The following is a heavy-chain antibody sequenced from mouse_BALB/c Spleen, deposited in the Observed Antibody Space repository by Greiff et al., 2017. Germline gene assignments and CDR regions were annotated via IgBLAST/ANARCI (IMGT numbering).Heavy chain of an antibody. CDR1: GFTFSSYA. D-gene: IGHD2-4*01. CDR3: ARQYDYGWFAY. CDR2: ISSGGSYT. J-gene: IGHJ3*01. Sequence: EVMLVESGGGLVKPGGSLKLSCAASGFTFSSYAMSWVRQTPEKRLEWVATISSGGSYTYYPDSVKGRFTISRDNAKNTLYLQMSSLRSEDTAMYYCARQYDYGWFAYWGQGTLVTVSA. V-gene: IGHV5-9-3*01.